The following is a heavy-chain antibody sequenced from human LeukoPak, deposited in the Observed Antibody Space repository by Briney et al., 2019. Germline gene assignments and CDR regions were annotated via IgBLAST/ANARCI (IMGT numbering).Heavy chain of an antibody. CDR2: INHSGST. CDR3: ARGGTASQAKRRIAARPGLFLDY. CDR1: GGSFSGYY. V-gene: IGHV4-34*01. D-gene: IGHD6-6*01. Sequence: SETLSLTCAVYGGSFSGYYWSWIRQPPGKGLEWIGEINHSGSTNYNPSLKSRVTISVDTSKNQFSLKLSSVTAADTAVYYCARGGTASQAKRRIAARPGLFLDYWGQGTLVTVSS. J-gene: IGHJ4*02.